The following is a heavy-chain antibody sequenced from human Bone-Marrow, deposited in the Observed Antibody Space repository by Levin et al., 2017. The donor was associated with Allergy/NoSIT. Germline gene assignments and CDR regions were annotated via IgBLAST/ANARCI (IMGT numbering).Heavy chain of an antibody. CDR2: ISSSSSYI. CDR3: ARDRRLRLAGRGEADY. CDR1: GFTFSSYS. D-gene: IGHD6-13*01. J-gene: IGHJ4*02. V-gene: IGHV3-21*01. Sequence: GGSLRLSCAASGFTFSSYSMNWVRQAPGKGLEWVSSISSSSSYIYYADSVKGRFTISRDNAKNSLYLQMNSLRAEDTAVYYCARDRRLRLAGRGEADYWGQGTLVTVSS.